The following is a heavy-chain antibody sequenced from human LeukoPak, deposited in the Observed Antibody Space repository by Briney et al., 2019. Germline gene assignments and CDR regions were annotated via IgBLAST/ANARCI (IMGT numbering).Heavy chain of an antibody. CDR2: IVVGSGNT. CDR1: GFTFTSSA. CDR3: AAARRDGYNVDY. Sequence: ASVKVSCKASGFTFTSSAVQWVRQARGQRHEWIGWIVVGSGNTNYAQKFQERVTITRDMSTSTAYMELSSLRSEDTAEYYCAAARRDGYNVDYWGQGTLVTVSS. V-gene: IGHV1-58*01. J-gene: IGHJ4*02. D-gene: IGHD5-24*01.